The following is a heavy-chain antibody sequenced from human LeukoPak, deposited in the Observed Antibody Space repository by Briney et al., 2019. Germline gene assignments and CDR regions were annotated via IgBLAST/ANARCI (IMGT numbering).Heavy chain of an antibody. Sequence: GGSLRLSCAASGFTVSSNYMSWVRQAPGKGLEWVSVIYSGGSTYYADSVKGRFTISRDNSKNTLYLQMNSLRAEDTAVYYCARGEYYYDSSGYYPGRYWGQGTLVTVSS. CDR2: IYSGGST. CDR3: ARGEYYYDSSGYYPGRY. D-gene: IGHD3-22*01. J-gene: IGHJ4*02. V-gene: IGHV3-53*01. CDR1: GFTVSSNY.